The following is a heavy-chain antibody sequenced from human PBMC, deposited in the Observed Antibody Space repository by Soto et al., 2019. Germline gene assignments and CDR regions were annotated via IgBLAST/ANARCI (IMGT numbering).Heavy chain of an antibody. V-gene: IGHV1-69*13. D-gene: IGHD6-6*01. CDR1: GGTFSSYA. CDR2: IIPIFGTA. Sequence: SVKVSCKXSGGTFSSYAISWVRQAPGQGLEWMGGIIPIFGTANYAQKFQGRVTITADESTSTAYMELSSLRSEDTAVYYCARHERRSARTSYYYYGMDVWGQGTTVTVSS. J-gene: IGHJ6*02. CDR3: ARHERRSARTSYYYYGMDV.